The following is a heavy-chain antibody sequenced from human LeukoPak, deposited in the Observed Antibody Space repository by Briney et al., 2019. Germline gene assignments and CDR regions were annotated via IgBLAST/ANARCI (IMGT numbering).Heavy chain of an antibody. V-gene: IGHV3-23*01. CDR3: ARGHLITMVRGVILYFQH. CDR2: ISGSGGNT. D-gene: IGHD3-10*01. Sequence: GGSLRLSCAASGFTFTTYAMSWVRQAPGKGLEWVSLISGSGGNTYYADSVKGRFTISRDNSKNTLYLQMNSLRAEDTAVYYCARGHLITMVRGVILYFQHWGQGTLVTVSS. CDR1: GFTFTTYA. J-gene: IGHJ1*01.